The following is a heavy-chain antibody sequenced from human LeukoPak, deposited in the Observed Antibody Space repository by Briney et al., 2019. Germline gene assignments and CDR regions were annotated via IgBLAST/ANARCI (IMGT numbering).Heavy chain of an antibody. D-gene: IGHD6-13*01. CDR2: IKEDGSEK. J-gene: IGHJ4*02. CDR3: ARQDIVERIAAAGIRGRIGKRGNNFDY. CDR1: GFTFSPYW. Sequence: GGSLRLSCAASGFTFSPYWMSWVRQALGKGLEWVANIKEDGSEKYYVDSVKGRFTISRDNAKNSLYLQMNSLRAEDTAVYYCARQDIVERIAAAGIRGRIGKRGNNFDYWGQGTLVTVSS. V-gene: IGHV3-7*01.